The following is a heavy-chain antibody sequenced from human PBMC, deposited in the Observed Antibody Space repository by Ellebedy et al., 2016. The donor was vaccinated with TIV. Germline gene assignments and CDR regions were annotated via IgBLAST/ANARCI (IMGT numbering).Heavy chain of an antibody. V-gene: IGHV3-23*01. Sequence: PGGSLRLSCAASGITFSSSGMSWVRQAPGKGLEWVSTISGSGDSTYYADSVKGRFTIFRGNSNNILYLQMNSLRAEDTAIYYCAKDEGYYSSGSYYDFDFWGQGTLVTVSS. J-gene: IGHJ4*02. CDR2: ISGSGDST. CDR3: AKDEGYYSSGSYYDFDF. CDR1: GITFSSSG. D-gene: IGHD3-10*01.